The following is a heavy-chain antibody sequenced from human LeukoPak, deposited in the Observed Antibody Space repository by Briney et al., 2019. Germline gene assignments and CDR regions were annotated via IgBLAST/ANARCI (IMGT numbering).Heavy chain of an antibody. D-gene: IGHD2-2*01. CDR3: ARDCSSTSKYYYYYYGMDV. V-gene: IGHV3-21*01. CDR2: ISSSSSYI. CDR1: GFTVSDNF. Sequence: PGGSLRLSCAASGFTVSDNFMSWVRQAPGKGLEWVSSISSSSSYIYYADSVKGRFTISRDNAKNSLYLQMNSLRAEDTAVYYCARDCSSTSKYYYYYYGMDVWGQGTTVTVSS. J-gene: IGHJ6*02.